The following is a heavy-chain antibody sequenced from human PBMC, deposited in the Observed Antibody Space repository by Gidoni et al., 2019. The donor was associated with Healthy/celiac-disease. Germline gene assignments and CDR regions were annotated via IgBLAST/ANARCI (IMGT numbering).Heavy chain of an antibody. J-gene: IGHJ5*02. Sequence: QVQLQQWGAGLLKPSETLSLTCAVYGGSFSGYYCSWIRQPPGKGLEWIGEINHSGSTNYNPSLKSRVTISVDTSKNQFSLKLSSVTAADTAVYYCARRSEGLRVGGNWFDPWGQGTLVTVSS. CDR2: INHSGST. CDR3: ARRSEGLRVGGNWFDP. V-gene: IGHV4-34*01. CDR1: GGSFSGYY. D-gene: IGHD1-26*01.